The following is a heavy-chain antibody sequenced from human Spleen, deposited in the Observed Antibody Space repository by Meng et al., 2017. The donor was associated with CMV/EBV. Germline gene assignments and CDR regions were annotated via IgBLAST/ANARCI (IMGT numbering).Heavy chain of an antibody. V-gene: IGHV3-30-3*01. CDR3: ARGGHKAGYFDY. J-gene: IGHJ4*02. Sequence: GESLKISCAASGFTFSTYAMHWVRQAPGKGLEWVAVISFDGSNKYYADSVKGRFTISRDNSKNTLYLQVNSLRAEDTAVYYCARGGHKAGYFDYWGQGTLVTVSS. D-gene: IGHD3-10*01. CDR1: GFTFSTYA. CDR2: ISFDGSNK.